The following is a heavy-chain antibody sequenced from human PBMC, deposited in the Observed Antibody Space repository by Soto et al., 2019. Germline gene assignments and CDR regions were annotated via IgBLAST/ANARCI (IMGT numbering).Heavy chain of an antibody. CDR2: INSKGDGGAV. J-gene: IGHJ4*02. CDR3: TRRPKAGDGGVDPIAY. V-gene: IGHV3-15*07. Sequence: EVRLVESGGGSVKPAGSLRLSCAASGLRLSDGWMNWVRQTPGKGLEWVGRINSKGDGGAVDYAAPVNGRIAIASDDSENMLYLQMNNLKADDTGMYSCTRRPKAGDGGVDPIAYWGQGALVTVSS. CDR1: GLRLSDGW. D-gene: IGHD3-16*01.